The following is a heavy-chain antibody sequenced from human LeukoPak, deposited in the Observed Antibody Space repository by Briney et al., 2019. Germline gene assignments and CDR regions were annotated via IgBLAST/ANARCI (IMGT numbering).Heavy chain of an antibody. CDR3: AKKSGDHFHFDF. D-gene: IGHD2-21*01. Sequence: GGSLRLSCAASGFTVSSNYMSWVRQAPRKGLEWVSVIYSGGSTYYADSVKGRFTISRDNSKNTLYLQMNSLRAEDTAVYHCAKKSGDHFHFDFWGQGTLVTVSS. CDR1: GFTVSSNY. V-gene: IGHV3-53*01. J-gene: IGHJ4*02. CDR2: IYSGGST.